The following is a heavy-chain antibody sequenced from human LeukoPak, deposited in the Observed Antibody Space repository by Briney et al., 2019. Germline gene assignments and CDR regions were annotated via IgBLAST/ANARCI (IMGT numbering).Heavy chain of an antibody. D-gene: IGHD2-21*01. V-gene: IGHV3-30*02. CDR1: GFSFNNYG. J-gene: IGHJ4*02. CDR2: IRFDEREK. Sequence: GGSLLLSCAASGFSFNNYGMHCVRHPPSKGLVWVAFIRFDEREKFYADSVKGRFTISRDNSKNTLYLQMNSLRVEDAAVYYCARAPVTSCRGAYCYPFDYWGQGTLVTVSS. CDR3: ARAPVTSCRGAYCYPFDY.